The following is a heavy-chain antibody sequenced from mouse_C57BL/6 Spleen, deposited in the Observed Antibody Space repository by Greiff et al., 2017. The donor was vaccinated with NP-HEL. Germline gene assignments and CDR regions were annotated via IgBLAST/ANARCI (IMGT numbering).Heavy chain of an antibody. V-gene: IGHV1-54*01. D-gene: IGHD2-3*01. Sequence: QVQLQQSGAELVRPGTSVKVSCKASGYAFTNYLIEWVKQRPGQGLEWIGVINPGSGGTNYNEKFKGKATLTADKSSSTAYMQLSSLTSEDSAVYFCARGGYYVDYAMDYWGQGTSVTVSS. J-gene: IGHJ4*01. CDR2: INPGSGGT. CDR1: GYAFTNYL. CDR3: ARGGYYVDYAMDY.